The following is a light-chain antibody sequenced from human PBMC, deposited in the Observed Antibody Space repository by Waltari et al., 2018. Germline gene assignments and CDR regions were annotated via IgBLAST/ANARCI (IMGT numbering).Light chain of an antibody. J-gene: IGKJ2*01. V-gene: IGKV4-1*01. CDR2: RAS. CDR3: QQYYGNPRT. CDR1: HSVFYSTKNKNY. Sequence: DIVMTQSPDSLAVSLCERATINCKSSHSVFYSTKNKNYLALYQQKPGQAPKLLIYRASTRESGVPDRFSGSGSGTDFTLTISSLQAEDVAVYYCQQYYGNPRTFGQGTKLEIK.